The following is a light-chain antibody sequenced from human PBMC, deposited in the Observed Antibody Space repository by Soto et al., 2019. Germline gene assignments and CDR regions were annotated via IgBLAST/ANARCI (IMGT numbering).Light chain of an antibody. J-gene: IGKJ5*01. Sequence: EVVLTQSPATLSLSPGERATLSCRASENIKNYLAWYQQKPGQAPRLLIYDASNRATGIPVRFTGSGSGTDFTLTVSSLEPDDFAVYYCLHRENMITFGQGTRLEIK. V-gene: IGKV3-11*01. CDR1: ENIKNY. CDR3: LHRENMIT. CDR2: DAS.